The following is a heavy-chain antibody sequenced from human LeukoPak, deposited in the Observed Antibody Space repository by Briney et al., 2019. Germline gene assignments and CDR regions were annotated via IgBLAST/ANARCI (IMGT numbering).Heavy chain of an antibody. V-gene: IGHV3-30*07. Sequence: DSVKGRFTISRDNSKNTLYLQMNSLRAEDTAVYYCARALWSGPVYYGMDVWGQGTTVTVSS. CDR3: ARALWSGPVYYGMDV. D-gene: IGHD3-10*01. J-gene: IGHJ6*02.